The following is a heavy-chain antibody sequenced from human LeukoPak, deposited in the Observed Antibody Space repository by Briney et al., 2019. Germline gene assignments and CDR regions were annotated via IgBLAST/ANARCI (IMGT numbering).Heavy chain of an antibody. J-gene: IGHJ4*02. CDR1: GFTFSSYA. Sequence: PGGSLRLSCAASGFTFSSYAMSWVRQAPGKGLEWVSSISGSDGSIYYADSVKGRFTISRDNSKNTLYLQMNSLRAEDTAVYYCAKDRARYCTNGVCYPSPPRPSFDYWGQGTLVTVSS. V-gene: IGHV3-23*01. D-gene: IGHD2-8*01. CDR3: AKDRARYCTNGVCYPSPPRPSFDY. CDR2: ISGSDGSI.